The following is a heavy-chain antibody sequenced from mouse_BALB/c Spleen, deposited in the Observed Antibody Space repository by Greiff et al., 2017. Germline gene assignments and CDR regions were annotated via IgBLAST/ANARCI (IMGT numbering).Heavy chain of an antibody. Sequence: VQLQQSGAELARPGASVKMSCKASGYTFTSYTMHWVKQRPGQGLEWIGYINPSSGYTNYNQKFKDKATLTADKSSSTAYMQLSSLTSEDSAVYYCARGGLHPPWFAYWGQGTLVTVSA. V-gene: IGHV1-4*01. CDR1: GYTFTSYT. J-gene: IGHJ3*01. D-gene: IGHD3-3*01. CDR3: ARGGLHPPWFAY. CDR2: INPSSGYT.